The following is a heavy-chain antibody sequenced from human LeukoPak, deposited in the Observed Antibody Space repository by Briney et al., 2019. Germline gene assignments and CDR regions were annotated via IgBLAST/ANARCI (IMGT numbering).Heavy chain of an antibody. CDR2: IYTSGST. Sequence: SETLSLTCTVSGGSISSYYWSWIRQPAGKGLEWIGRIYTSGSTNYNPSLKSRVTMSVDTSKNQFSLKLSSVTAADTAVYYCARDQTYYYDSSGYFHYWGQGTLVTVSS. CDR3: ARDQTYYYDSSGYFHY. D-gene: IGHD3-22*01. J-gene: IGHJ4*02. CDR1: GGSISSYY. V-gene: IGHV4-4*07.